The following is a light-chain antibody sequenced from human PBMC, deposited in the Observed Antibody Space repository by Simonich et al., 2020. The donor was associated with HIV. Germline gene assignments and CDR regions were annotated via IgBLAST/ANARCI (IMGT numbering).Light chain of an antibody. Sequence: EIVLTQSPATLSLSPGERATLSCRASQSVSSYVAWYQQKPGQAPRLLIYGASTRATGIPARFSGSGSGTEFTLTISSMQSEDFAVYYCQQYSTWPTFGGGTKVEIK. CDR2: GAS. CDR3: QQYSTWPT. CDR1: QSVSSY. J-gene: IGKJ4*01. V-gene: IGKV3-15*01.